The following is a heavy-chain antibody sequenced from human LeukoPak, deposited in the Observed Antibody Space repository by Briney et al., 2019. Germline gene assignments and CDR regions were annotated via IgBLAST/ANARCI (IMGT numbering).Heavy chain of an antibody. V-gene: IGHV4-34*01. Sequence: PSETLSLTCAVFGGSFSGYYWNWIRQPPGKGLEWIGQINPSRNTNYNPSLKSRVTISVDTSKKQFSLKLSSVTAADTAVYYCARRYDFWSGYPPPLDYWGQGTLVTVSS. CDR2: INPSRNT. D-gene: IGHD3-3*01. CDR3: ARRYDFWSGYPPPLDY. CDR1: GGSFSGYY. J-gene: IGHJ4*02.